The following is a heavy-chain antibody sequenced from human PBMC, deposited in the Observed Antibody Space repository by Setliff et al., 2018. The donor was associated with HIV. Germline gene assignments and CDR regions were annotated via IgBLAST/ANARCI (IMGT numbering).Heavy chain of an antibody. CDR1: GFTFSAYA. CDR3: TKPPSSAVIGRGGRMDV. D-gene: IGHD2-21*01. J-gene: IGHJ6*04. V-gene: IGHV3-23*03. CDR2: IYSGGDRT. Sequence: GGSLRLSCAASGFTFSAYAMSWVRQAPGEGLEWVSVIYSGGDRTYYADSVKGRFTISRDNSKNMLYLQMNSLRAEDTAVYYCTKPPSSAVIGRGGRMDVWGKGTTVTVSS.